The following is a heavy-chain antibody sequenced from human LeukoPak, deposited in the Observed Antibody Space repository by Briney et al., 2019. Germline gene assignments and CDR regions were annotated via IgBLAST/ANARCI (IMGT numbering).Heavy chain of an antibody. CDR2: MNPNSGNT. J-gene: IGHJ4*02. V-gene: IGHV1-8*01. Sequence: GASVKVSFKSSGYTFSIYDINWVRQATGQGLEWMGWMNPNSGNTGYAQKFQGRVTMTRNTSISTAYMELSSLRSEDTAMYYCARGRNQRDLRLLLYWGQGTLVTVSS. CDR1: GYTFSIYD. CDR3: ARGRNQRDLRLLLY. D-gene: IGHD1-14*01.